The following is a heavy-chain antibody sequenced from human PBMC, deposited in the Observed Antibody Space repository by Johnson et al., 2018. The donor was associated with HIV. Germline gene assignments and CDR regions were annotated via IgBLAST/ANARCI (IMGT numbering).Heavy chain of an antibody. CDR3: AKDVGNLWPDAFDI. CDR2: IYYDGIKK. CDR1: GFTFSGYG. Sequence: QVQLVESGGGVVQPGGSLRLSCTTSGFTFSGYGMHWVSQSPGRGLEWVAFIYYDGIKKYYADSVRGRLTISRDNSKNTVYMQMSSLRAEDTAVYYCAKDVGNLWPDAFDIWGQGTMVTVSS. D-gene: IGHD1-26*01. J-gene: IGHJ3*02. V-gene: IGHV3-30*02.